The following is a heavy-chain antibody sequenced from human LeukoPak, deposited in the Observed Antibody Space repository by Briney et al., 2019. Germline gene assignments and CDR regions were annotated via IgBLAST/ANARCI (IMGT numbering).Heavy chain of an antibody. D-gene: IGHD4-17*01. J-gene: IGHJ6*02. CDR2: ISGSSSYM. CDR1: GFTLSSYN. Sequence: SGGSLRLSCEASGFTLSSYNMNWVRQAPGKGLEWVSAISGSSSYMYYADSVKGRFTISRDNAKNSLYLQMNSLRAEDTAVYYCARVDTVTFTYAMDVWGQGTTVTVSS. V-gene: IGHV3-21*01. CDR3: ARVDTVTFTYAMDV.